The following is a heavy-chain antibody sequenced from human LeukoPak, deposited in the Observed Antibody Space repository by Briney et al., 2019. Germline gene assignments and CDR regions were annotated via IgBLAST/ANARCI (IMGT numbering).Heavy chain of an antibody. CDR1: GFTFSTHS. Sequence: PGGSLRLSCAASGFTFSTHSMYWVRQAPGKGLEWVSHVSGSGGITYYADSVKGRFTISRDNSKNTLYLQMNSLRAEDTAVYYCAKTTAGNSSGRYPGWPVDYWGQGTLVTVSS. CDR3: AKTTAGNSSGRYPGWPVDY. V-gene: IGHV3-23*01. CDR2: VSGSGGIT. D-gene: IGHD6-19*01. J-gene: IGHJ4*02.